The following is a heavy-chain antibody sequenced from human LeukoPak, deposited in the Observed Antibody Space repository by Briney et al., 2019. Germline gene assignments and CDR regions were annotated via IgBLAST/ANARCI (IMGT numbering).Heavy chain of an antibody. CDR1: GFTLRSYA. Sequence: PGGSLRLSCAASGFTLRSYAMHWVRQAPGKGLEYVSAISSNGGSTYYANSVKGRFTISRDNSENTLYLQMGSLRAEDMAVYYCARDGSGWAFDYWGQGTLVTVSS. J-gene: IGHJ4*02. V-gene: IGHV3-64*01. CDR2: ISSNGGST. D-gene: IGHD6-19*01. CDR3: ARDGSGWAFDY.